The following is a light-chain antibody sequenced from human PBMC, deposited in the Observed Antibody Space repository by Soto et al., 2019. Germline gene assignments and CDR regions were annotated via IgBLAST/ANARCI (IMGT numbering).Light chain of an antibody. Sequence: QSVLTQPPSASRTPGQRITISCSGSNSNIGSNTVNWYQQLPGTAPKLLIYSNNQRPSGVPDRFSGSKSGTSASLAISGLQSEDEADYYCAAWDDNLNGPHWVFGGGTKLTVL. CDR3: AAWDDNLNGPHWV. CDR1: NSNIGSNT. V-gene: IGLV1-44*01. CDR2: SNN. J-gene: IGLJ3*02.